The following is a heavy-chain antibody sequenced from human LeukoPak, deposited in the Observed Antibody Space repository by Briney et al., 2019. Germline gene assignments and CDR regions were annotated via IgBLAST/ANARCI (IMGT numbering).Heavy chain of an antibody. V-gene: IGHV4-30-2*01. J-gene: IGHJ2*01. CDR1: GGSISSGGYY. CDR2: IYHSGST. CDR3: ARGGYYGSGSYQAYWYFDL. Sequence: PSETLSLTCAVSGGSISSGGYYWSWIRQPPGKGLEWIGYIYHSGSTYYNPSLKSRVTISVDRSKNQFSVKLSSVTAADTAVYYCARGGYYGSGSYQAYWYFDLWGRGTLVTVSS. D-gene: IGHD3-10*01.